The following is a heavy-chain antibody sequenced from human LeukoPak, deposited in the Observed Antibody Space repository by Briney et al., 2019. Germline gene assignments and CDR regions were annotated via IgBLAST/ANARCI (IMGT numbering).Heavy chain of an antibody. CDR1: GFTVSSNY. D-gene: IGHD4/OR15-4a*01. V-gene: IGHV3-53*01. Sequence: PGGSLRLSCAASGFTVSSNYMSWVRQPPGKGLEWVSIIYSGGSTYYADSVKGRFTISRDKSKNTLYLQMNSLRAEDTAVYYCARRAGAYSHPYDYWGQGTLVTVSS. CDR3: ARRAGAYSHPYDY. CDR2: IYSGGST. J-gene: IGHJ4*02.